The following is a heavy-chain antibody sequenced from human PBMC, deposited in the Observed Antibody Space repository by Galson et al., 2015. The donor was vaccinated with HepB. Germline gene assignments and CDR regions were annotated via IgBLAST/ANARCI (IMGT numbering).Heavy chain of an antibody. V-gene: IGHV3-21*01. D-gene: IGHD1-26*01. CDR1: GFTFSSYS. Sequence: SLRLSCAASGFTFSSYSMNWVRQAPGKGLEWVSSISSSSSYIYYADSVKGRFTISRDNAKNSLYLQMNSLRAGDTAVYYCARGGSGSIGDYFDYWGQGTLVTVSS. J-gene: IGHJ4*02. CDR2: ISSSSSYI. CDR3: ARGGSGSIGDYFDY.